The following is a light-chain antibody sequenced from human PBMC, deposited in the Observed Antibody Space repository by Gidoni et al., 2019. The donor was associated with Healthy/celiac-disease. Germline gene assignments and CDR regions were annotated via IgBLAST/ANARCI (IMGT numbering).Light chain of an antibody. CDR1: SFNIWNHY. J-gene: IGLJ3*02. V-gene: IGLV1-51*01. CDR2: DNN. Sequence: SVLPQPPSVSAATRHKVTISCSGSSFNIWNHYVSWYQQLPGTAPKLLIYDNNKRPSVIPDRFSGSKSGTSATLGITGLQNGDEDDYYCGTWDSSLSAEVFGGGTKLTVL. CDR3: GTWDSSLSAEV.